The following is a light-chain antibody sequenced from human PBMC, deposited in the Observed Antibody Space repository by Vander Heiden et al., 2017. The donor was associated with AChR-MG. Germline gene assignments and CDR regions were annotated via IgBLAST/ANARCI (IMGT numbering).Light chain of an antibody. Sequence: SSELTQDPAVSVALGQTVRITCQGDSLRSYYATWYQQKPGQAPVLVPYGKNNRPSGIPDRFSGSSSGSTASLTITGAQAEDEADYCCKSRDSSGYHWVFGGGTKLTVL. CDR3: KSRDSSGYHWV. CDR1: SLRSYY. J-gene: IGLJ3*02. V-gene: IGLV3-19*01. CDR2: GKN.